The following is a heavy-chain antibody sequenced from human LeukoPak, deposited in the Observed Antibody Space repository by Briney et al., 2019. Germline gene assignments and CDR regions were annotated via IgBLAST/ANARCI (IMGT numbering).Heavy chain of an antibody. Sequence: SETLSLTCTVSGRSISSSSYSWGWIRQPPGKGLEWIGSIYYSGSTYYNPSLKSRVTISVDTSKNQFSLKLSSVTAADTAVYYCASYYDYVWGSYPRPRDPFDPWGQGTLVTVSS. CDR2: IYYSGST. V-gene: IGHV4-39*01. CDR3: ASYYDYVWGSYPRPRDPFDP. J-gene: IGHJ5*02. CDR1: GRSISSSSYS. D-gene: IGHD3-16*02.